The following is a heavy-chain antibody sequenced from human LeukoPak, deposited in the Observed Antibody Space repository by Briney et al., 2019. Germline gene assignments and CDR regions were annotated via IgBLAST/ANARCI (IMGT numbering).Heavy chain of an antibody. D-gene: IGHD6-19*01. CDR3: ARVAAMAGIGWGDFDF. J-gene: IGHJ4*02. CDR2: INPNSGGT. CDR1: GYTFTGYY. V-gene: IGHV1-2*02. Sequence: ASVKVSCKASGYTFTGYYMHWVRQAPGQGLEWMGWINPNSGGTNYAQKFQGRVTMTRDTSISTAYMELSRLRSDDTAVYFCARVAAMAGIGWGDFDFWGQGSLVTVSS.